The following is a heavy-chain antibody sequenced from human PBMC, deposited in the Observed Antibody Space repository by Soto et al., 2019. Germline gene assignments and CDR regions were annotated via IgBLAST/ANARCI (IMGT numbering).Heavy chain of an antibody. V-gene: IGHV4-59*08. D-gene: IGHD2-15*01. CDR2: IYYSGST. CDR3: ARHPRRRMGYCSGGSCPIDY. Sequence: SETLSLTCTVSGGSISSYYWSWIRQPPGKGLERIGYIYYSGSTNYNPSLKSRVTISVDTSKNQFSLKLSSVTAADTAVYYCARHPRRRMGYCSGGSCPIDYWGQGTLVTVSS. J-gene: IGHJ4*02. CDR1: GGSISSYY.